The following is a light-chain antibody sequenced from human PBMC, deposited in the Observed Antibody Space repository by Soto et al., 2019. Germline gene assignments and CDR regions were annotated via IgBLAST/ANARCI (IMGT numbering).Light chain of an antibody. CDR1: QSVSSAPY. CDR2: GAS. CDR3: QQYGDSPLT. Sequence: DIVLTQSPGTLSLSPGERATLSCRARQSVSSAPYLARYQQKPGQDPRLLIYGASSRAAGIPDRFSGSGSGTDFTLTISRLEPEDFAVYYCQQYGDSPLTFGGGTKVE. J-gene: IGKJ4*01. V-gene: IGKV3-20*01.